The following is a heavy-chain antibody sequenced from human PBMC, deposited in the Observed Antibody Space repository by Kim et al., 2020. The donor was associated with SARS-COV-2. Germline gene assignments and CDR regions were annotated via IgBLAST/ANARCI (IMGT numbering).Heavy chain of an antibody. Sequence: SETLSLTCTVSGGSISSSSYYWGWIRQPPGKGLEWFGCIYYSGSTYYNTSLKSRVTISVDTSKNQFSLKLSSVTDADTAVYYCARRQWGGSGGGFDYWGQGTLVTVSS. D-gene: IGHD6-19*01. CDR3: ARRQWGGSGGGFDY. CDR1: GGSISSSSYY. J-gene: IGHJ4*02. CDR2: IYYSGST. V-gene: IGHV4-39*01.